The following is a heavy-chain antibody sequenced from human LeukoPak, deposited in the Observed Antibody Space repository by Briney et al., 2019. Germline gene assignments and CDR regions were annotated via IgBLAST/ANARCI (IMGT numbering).Heavy chain of an antibody. V-gene: IGHV3-20*04. CDR2: ISWNGGST. D-gene: IGHD1-26*01. CDR1: GFTFDDYG. J-gene: IGHJ6*03. Sequence: AGGSLRLSCAASGFTFDDYGMSWVRQALGKGLEWVSGISWNGGSTGYTDSVKGRFTISRDNAKNSLYLQMNSLRAEDTAFYYCARDGSGSFSGYYYYMDVWGKGTTVTVSS. CDR3: ARDGSGSFSGYYYYMDV.